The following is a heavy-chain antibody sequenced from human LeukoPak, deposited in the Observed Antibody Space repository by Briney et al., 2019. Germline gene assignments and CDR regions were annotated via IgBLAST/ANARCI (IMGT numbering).Heavy chain of an antibody. V-gene: IGHV4-39*07. J-gene: IGHJ4*02. D-gene: IGHD3-3*01. Sequence: GSLRLSCAASGFTVSSNYMNWVRQPPGKGLEWIGSIYYSGSTYYNPSLKSRVTTSVDTSKNQFSLKLSSVTAADTAVYYCARAFSGGDLQAGFDYWGQGTLVTVSS. CDR2: IYYSGST. CDR1: GFTVSSNY. CDR3: ARAFSGGDLQAGFDY.